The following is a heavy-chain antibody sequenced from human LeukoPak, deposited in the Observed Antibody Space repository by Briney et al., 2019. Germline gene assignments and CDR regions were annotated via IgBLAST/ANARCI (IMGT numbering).Heavy chain of an antibody. CDR3: ARDSSPVAGVGLF. D-gene: IGHD6-19*01. CDR1: VYTFIAYG. V-gene: IGHV1-18*01. CDR2: IYTYNGNA. Sequence: ASVKVSCKASVYTFIAYGISWVRQAPGQGLEWMGWIYTYNGNANYAEHLQGRVTLTSDSSTTTVYMELRNLTSDDTAVYYCARDSSPVAGVGLFWGQGTLVTVSS. J-gene: IGHJ4*02.